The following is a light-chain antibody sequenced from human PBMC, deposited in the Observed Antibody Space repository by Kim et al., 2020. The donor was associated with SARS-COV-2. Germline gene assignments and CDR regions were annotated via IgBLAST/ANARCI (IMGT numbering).Light chain of an antibody. CDR3: LQDYNYPYT. V-gene: IGKV1-6*01. CDR2: AAS. J-gene: IGKJ2*01. CDR1: RDIGNS. Sequence: AIQMTQSPSSLSASVGDRVTITCRASRDIGNSLGWYQQKPGQAPNLLIYAASSLHAGVPSRFSGSGSGTDFTLTISSLQAEDFASYYCLQDYNYPYTFGQGTKLEI.